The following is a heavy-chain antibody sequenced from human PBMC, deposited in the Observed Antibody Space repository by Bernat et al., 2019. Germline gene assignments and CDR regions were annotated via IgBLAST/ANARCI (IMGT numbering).Heavy chain of an antibody. Sequence: QVQLVESGGGVVQPGRSLRLSCAASGFTFSNYGMHWVRQAPGKGLEWVAVISYDVSNKYYADSVKGRFTISRDNSKNTLYLQMNSLGAEDTAVYYCATAQGLQIVGATTGRQIDYWGQGTLVTVSS. CDR2: ISYDVSNK. D-gene: IGHD1-26*01. V-gene: IGHV3-30*03. J-gene: IGHJ4*02. CDR1: GFTFSNYG. CDR3: ATAQGLQIVGATTGRQIDY.